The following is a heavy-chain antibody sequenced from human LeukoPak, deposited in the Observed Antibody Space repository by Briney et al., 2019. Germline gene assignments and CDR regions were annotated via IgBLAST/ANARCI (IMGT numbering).Heavy chain of an antibody. J-gene: IGHJ5*02. D-gene: IGHD1-26*01. Sequence: GGSLRLSCAASGFTFSSYGMHWFAQAQGKGWEGVAVIWYDGSNKYYADSVKGRFTISRDNSKNTLYLQMNSLRAEDTAVYYCAKDLVGASSSWGQGTLVTVSS. CDR3: AKDLVGASSS. CDR2: IWYDGSNK. V-gene: IGHV3-33*06. CDR1: GFTFSSYG.